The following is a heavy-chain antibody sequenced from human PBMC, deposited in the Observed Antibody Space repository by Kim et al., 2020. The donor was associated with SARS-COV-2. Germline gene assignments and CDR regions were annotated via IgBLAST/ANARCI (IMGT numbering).Heavy chain of an antibody. CDR3: ASDPPSGGYYEGYGAFDI. CDR2: IYYSGST. Sequence: SETLSLTCTVSGGSVSSGSYYWSWIRQPPGKGLEWIGYIYYSGSTNYNPSLKSRVTISVDTSKNQFSLKLSSVTAADTAVYYCASDPPSGGYYEGYGAFDIWGQGTMVTVSS. D-gene: IGHD1-26*01. CDR1: GGSVSSGSYY. J-gene: IGHJ3*02. V-gene: IGHV4-61*01.